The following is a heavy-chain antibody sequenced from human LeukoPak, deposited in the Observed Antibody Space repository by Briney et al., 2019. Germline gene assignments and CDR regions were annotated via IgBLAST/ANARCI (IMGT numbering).Heavy chain of an antibody. V-gene: IGHV3-48*03. D-gene: IGHD4-17*01. CDR2: ISYSGNSI. J-gene: IGHJ4*02. CDR1: GFTFSDYE. CDR3: ARDNNANGDLEYLDF. Sequence: GGSLRLSCAASGFTFSDYEMNWVRQAPGKGLEWVSFISYSGNSIYYADSVKGRFTISRDNAKNSLFLQMSSLRAEDTAVYYCARDNNANGDLEYLDFWGQGTLVAVSS.